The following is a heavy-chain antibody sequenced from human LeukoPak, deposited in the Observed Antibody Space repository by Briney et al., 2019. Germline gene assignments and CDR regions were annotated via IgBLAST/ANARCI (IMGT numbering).Heavy chain of an antibody. D-gene: IGHD6-19*01. CDR3: VGGIGWQPDY. V-gene: IGHV3-33*03. CDR2: ISYDGRSE. CDR1: GFGFSAYG. Sequence: GGSLRLSCATSGFGFSAYGMDWVRQAPGKGLEWVAIISYDGRSENYADSVKGRFTISRVNAKSSLYLQINSLRAEDTAVYYCVGGIGWQPDYWGQGTLVTVSS. J-gene: IGHJ4*02.